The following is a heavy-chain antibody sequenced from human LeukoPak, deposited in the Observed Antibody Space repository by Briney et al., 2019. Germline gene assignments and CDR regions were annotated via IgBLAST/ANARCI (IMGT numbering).Heavy chain of an antibody. D-gene: IGHD3-10*01. CDR2: IIPTFGTA. CDR3: AREKGKYGSVSSYYCYMDV. CDR1: GGTFSSYA. Sequence: AASVKVSCKASGGTFSSYAISWVRQAPGQGLEWMGRIIPTFGTANYAQKFQGRVTITTDESTSTAYMELSSLRSEDTAVYYCAREKGKYGSVSSYYCYMDVWGKGTTVTVSS. J-gene: IGHJ6*03. V-gene: IGHV1-69*05.